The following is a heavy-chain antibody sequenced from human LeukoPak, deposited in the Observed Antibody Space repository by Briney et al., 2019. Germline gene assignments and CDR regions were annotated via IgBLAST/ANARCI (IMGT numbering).Heavy chain of an antibody. D-gene: IGHD3-22*01. CDR2: ISGSGGST. V-gene: IGHV3-23*01. J-gene: IGHJ3*02. CDR3: AKTLKLGPYYDSSGYYSPHAFDI. CDR1: GFTVSSNY. Sequence: PGGSLRLSCAASGFTVSSNYMSWVRQAPGKGLEWVSAISGSGGSTYYADSVKGRFTISRDNSKNTLYLQMNSLRAEDTAVYYCAKTLKLGPYYDSSGYYSPHAFDIWGQGTMVTVSS.